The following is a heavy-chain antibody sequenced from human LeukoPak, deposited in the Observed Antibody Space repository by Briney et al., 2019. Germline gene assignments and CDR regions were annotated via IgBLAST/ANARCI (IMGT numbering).Heavy chain of an antibody. Sequence: SETLSLTCTVSGGSISRYYWSWIRQPAGKGLEWIGRIYTSGSTNYNPSLKSGVTMSVDTSKNQFSLKLSSVTAADADVYYCARDTEMGGIDAFDIWGQGTMVTVSS. CDR2: IYTSGST. D-gene: IGHD3-16*01. CDR1: GGSISRYY. J-gene: IGHJ3*02. CDR3: ARDTEMGGIDAFDI. V-gene: IGHV4-4*07.